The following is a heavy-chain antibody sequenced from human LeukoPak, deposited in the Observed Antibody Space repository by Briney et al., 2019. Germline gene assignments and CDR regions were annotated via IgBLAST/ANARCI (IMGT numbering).Heavy chain of an antibody. CDR3: ARAPSRGGVVMVAADRYFYYMDV. D-gene: IGHD2-15*01. CDR1: GGSISSYY. CDR2: ISTSGST. V-gene: IGHV4-4*07. J-gene: IGHJ6*03. Sequence: PSETLSLTCTVSGGSISSYYWTWIRQPAGKGLEWIGRISTSGSTNYNPSLKSRVNMSVDTSKNQFSLKVTSVTAADTAVYYCARAPSRGGVVMVAADRYFYYMDVWGKGTTVTVSS.